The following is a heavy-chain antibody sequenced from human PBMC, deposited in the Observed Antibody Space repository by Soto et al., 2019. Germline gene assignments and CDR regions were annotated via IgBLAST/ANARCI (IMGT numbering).Heavy chain of an antibody. Sequence: GGSLRLSCAASGFTFSSYSMNWVRQAPGKGLEWVSSISSSSSYIYYADSVKGRFTISRDNAKNSLYLQMNSLRAEDTAVYYFWRGTGSDSSGWPSSFDYLGQGTLVTVSS. CDR2: ISSSSSYI. J-gene: IGHJ4*02. CDR3: WRGTGSDSSGWPSSFDY. V-gene: IGHV3-21*01. D-gene: IGHD6-19*01. CDR1: GFTFSSYS.